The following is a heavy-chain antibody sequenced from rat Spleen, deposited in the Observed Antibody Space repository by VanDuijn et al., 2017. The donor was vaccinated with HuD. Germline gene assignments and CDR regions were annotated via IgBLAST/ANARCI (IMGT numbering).Heavy chain of an antibody. Sequence: EVQLVESGGGLVQPGRSLKLSCAASGFTFSNYGMAWVRQAPTKGLEWVASITNSGGSTYYRDSVKGRFTISRDNAKSTLYLQMDSLRSEDTATYYCTTLGLRDYWGQGVRVTVSS. CDR1: GFTFSNYG. CDR2: ITNSGGST. J-gene: IGHJ2*01. CDR3: TTLGLRDY. D-gene: IGHD1-7*01. V-gene: IGHV5S23*01.